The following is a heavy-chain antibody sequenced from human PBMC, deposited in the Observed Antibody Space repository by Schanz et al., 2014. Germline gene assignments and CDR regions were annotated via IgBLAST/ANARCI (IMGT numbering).Heavy chain of an antibody. CDR2: IYYSGST. CDR3: ARLVGPSFYYGMDV. Sequence: QVQLQESGPGLVKPSQTLSLTCAVSGGSIRSGGYSWSWIRQPPGKGLEWIGYIYYSGSTYYNPSLKSRVTISVDTSKNQFSLKLSSVTAADTAVYYCARLVGPSFYYGMDVWGQGTTVTVSS. V-gene: IGHV4-30-4*07. J-gene: IGHJ6*02. CDR1: GGSIRSGGYS. D-gene: IGHD2-15*01.